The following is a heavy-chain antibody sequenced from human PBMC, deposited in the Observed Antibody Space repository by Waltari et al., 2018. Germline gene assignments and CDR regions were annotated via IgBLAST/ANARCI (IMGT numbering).Heavy chain of an antibody. V-gene: IGHV4-61*09. J-gene: IGHJ4*02. CDR3: ATYSYDYGGNSGNDY. CDR2: IYTSGST. CDR1: GGSISSGSYY. D-gene: IGHD3-10*01. Sequence: QVQLQESGPGLVKPSQTLSLTCTVSGGSISSGSYYWSWIRQPAGKGLEWIGYIYTSGSTNYNPSLKSRVTISVDTSKNQFSLKLSSVTAADTAVYYCATYSYDYGGNSGNDYWGQGTLVTVSS.